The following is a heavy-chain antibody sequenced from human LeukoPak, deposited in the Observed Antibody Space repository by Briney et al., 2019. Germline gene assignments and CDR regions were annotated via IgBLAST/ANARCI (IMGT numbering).Heavy chain of an antibody. Sequence: GASVKVSCKASGGTFSSYAISWVRQAPGQGLEWMGGIIPIFGTANYAQKFQGRVTITADKSTSTAYMELSSLRSEDTAVYYCARAGYGGNSQEGSRTFDYWGQGTLVTVSS. CDR3: ARAGYGGNSQEGSRTFDY. D-gene: IGHD4-23*01. CDR2: IIPIFGTA. CDR1: GGTFSSYA. J-gene: IGHJ4*02. V-gene: IGHV1-69*06.